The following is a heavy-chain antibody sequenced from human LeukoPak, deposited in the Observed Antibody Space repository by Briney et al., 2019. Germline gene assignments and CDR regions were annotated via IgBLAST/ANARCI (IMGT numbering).Heavy chain of an antibody. CDR3: ARTQGDDSIQLWSFDY. V-gene: IGHV1-69*05. CDR1: GGTFNSYA. D-gene: IGHD5-18*01. J-gene: IGHJ4*02. Sequence: SVKVSCKASGGTFNSYAINWVRQAPGKGLEWMGRIIPIFGTANYAQKFQGRVTITTDTSTAYMELSSLRSEDTAVYYCARTQGDDSIQLWSFDYWGQGTLVTVSS. CDR2: IIPIFGTA.